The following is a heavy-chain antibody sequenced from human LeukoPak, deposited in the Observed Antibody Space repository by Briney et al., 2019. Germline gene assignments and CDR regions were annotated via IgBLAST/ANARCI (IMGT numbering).Heavy chain of an antibody. CDR3: SKGFEYSNPGLLDY. J-gene: IGHJ4*02. CDR2: ISGSGAST. Sequence: GGSLRLSCAAAGFTFTSYGMSWVRQAPGKGLEWVSAISGSGASTYYADSVKGRFTISRDNSKSSLYLQMNSLRAEDTAAYCWSKGFEYSNPGLLDYWGQGTLVTVSS. CDR1: GFTFTSYG. V-gene: IGHV3-23*01. D-gene: IGHD6-6*01.